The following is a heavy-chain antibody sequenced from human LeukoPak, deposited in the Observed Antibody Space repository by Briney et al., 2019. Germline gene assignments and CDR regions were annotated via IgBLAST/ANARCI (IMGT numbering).Heavy chain of an antibody. CDR2: IGIDSGNT. D-gene: IGHD5-24*01. CDR1: GFTFSDYS. J-gene: IGHJ4*02. CDR3: ARDYKYAFDN. Sequence: GGSLTLSCAASGFTFSDYSMNWVRQAPGKGLEWISYIGIDSGNTNYADSVKGRFTISGDKAKNSLYLQMNSLRVEDTAVYYCARDYKYAFDNWGQGTLVTVSS. V-gene: IGHV3-48*01.